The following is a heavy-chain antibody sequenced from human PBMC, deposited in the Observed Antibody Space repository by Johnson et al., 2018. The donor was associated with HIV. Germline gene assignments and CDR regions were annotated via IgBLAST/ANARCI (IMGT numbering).Heavy chain of an antibody. CDR3: ASRSGQWLGAFDI. V-gene: IGHV3-13*01. J-gene: IGHJ3*02. CDR2: IGSAGDT. D-gene: IGHD6-19*01. Sequence: VQLVESGGGVVQPGGSLRLSCAASGFTFSSYDMHWVRQATGKGLEWVSGIGSAGDTYYPGSVKGRFTISRENAKNSLYLQVNSLRAEDTAVYYCASRSGQWLGAFDIWGQGTMVTVSS. CDR1: GFTFSSYD.